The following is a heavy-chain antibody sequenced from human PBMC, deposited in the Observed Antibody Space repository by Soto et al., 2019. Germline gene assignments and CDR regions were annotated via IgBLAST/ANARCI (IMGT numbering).Heavy chain of an antibody. CDR2: INHSGST. D-gene: IGHD6-13*01. J-gene: IGHJ4*02. Sequence: QVQLQQWGAGLLKPSETLSLTCAVYGGSFSGYYWSWIRQPPGKGLEWIGEINHSGSTNYNPSLKSPVTISVDTSKNQFSLKLSSVTAADTAVYYCARAPAAAAGPNDDYWGQGTLVTVSS. CDR3: ARAPAAAAGPNDDY. CDR1: GGSFSGYY. V-gene: IGHV4-34*01.